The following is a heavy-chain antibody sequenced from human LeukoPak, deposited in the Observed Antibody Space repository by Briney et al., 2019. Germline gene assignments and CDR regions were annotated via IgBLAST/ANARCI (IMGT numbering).Heavy chain of an antibody. Sequence: SETLSLTCTVSGGSISTSDYYWGWIRQPPGKGLEWIGRIYTSGSTNYNPSLKSRVTISVDTSKNQFSLKLSSVTAADTAVYYCARGHCSSTSCYWGSDYWGQGTLVTVSS. CDR3: ARGHCSSTSCYWGSDY. D-gene: IGHD2-2*01. CDR2: IYTSGST. J-gene: IGHJ4*02. CDR1: GGSISTSDYY. V-gene: IGHV4-61*02.